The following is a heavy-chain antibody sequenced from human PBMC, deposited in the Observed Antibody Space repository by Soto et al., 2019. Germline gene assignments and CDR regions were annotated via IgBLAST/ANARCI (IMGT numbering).Heavy chain of an antibody. CDR1: GFTFSSYG. J-gene: IGHJ4*02. V-gene: IGHV3-33*01. Sequence: GGSLRLSCAASGFTFSSYGMHWVRQAPGKGLEWVAVIWYDGSNKYYADSVKGRFTISRDNSKNTLYLQMNSLRAEDTAVYYCARDYGGNRFDYWGQGTLVTSPQ. CDR3: ARDYGGNRFDY. CDR2: IWYDGSNK. D-gene: IGHD4-17*01.